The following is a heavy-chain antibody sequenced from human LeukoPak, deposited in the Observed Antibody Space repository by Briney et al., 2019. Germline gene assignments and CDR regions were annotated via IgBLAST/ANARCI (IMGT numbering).Heavy chain of an antibody. CDR3: GGAYNGRYYKRRPRFDY. CDR2: INHSGST. Sequence: PSETLSLTRAVYVGSFCGYYWGWIRQPPGKGLEWIGGINHSGSTHSNPSPTSRVTISQDTSQNPFSLKMSSLTAADTAVYYCGGAYNGRYYKRRPRFDYWGQGALVTVSS. V-gene: IGHV4-34*01. D-gene: IGHD1-26*01. J-gene: IGHJ4*02. CDR1: VGSFCGYY.